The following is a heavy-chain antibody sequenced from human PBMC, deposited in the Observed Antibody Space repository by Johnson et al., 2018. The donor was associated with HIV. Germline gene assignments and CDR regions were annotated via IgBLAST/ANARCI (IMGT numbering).Heavy chain of an antibody. CDR1: GFTFSTYD. CDR3: ARGPIADDAFDI. V-gene: IGHV3-30*03. Sequence: VQLVESGGGVVQPGRSLRLSCAASGFTFSTYDMHWVRQAPGKGLEWVAIISYDGSNKYYADSVKGRFTISRDNSKNTLYLQMNSLRAEDTAVYFCARGPIADDAFDIWGQGTMVTVSS. J-gene: IGHJ3*02. CDR2: ISYDGSNK. D-gene: IGHD3-16*02.